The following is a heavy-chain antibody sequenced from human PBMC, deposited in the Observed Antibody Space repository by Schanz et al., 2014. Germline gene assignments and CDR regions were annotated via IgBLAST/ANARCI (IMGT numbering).Heavy chain of an antibody. CDR1: GITFSSHS. V-gene: IGHV3-23*04. Sequence: EVHLVESGGGLVQPGGSLRLSCAASGITFSSHSFNWVRQAPGKGLEWVSSFNDGGVNKYYADSVKGRFTISSDNSKSTLYLQMSSLRAEDTAVYYCAKSLESCPGGRCSRGYFDYWGQGTLXTVSS. D-gene: IGHD2-8*02. J-gene: IGHJ4*02. CDR2: FNDGGVNK. CDR3: AKSLESCPGGRCSRGYFDY.